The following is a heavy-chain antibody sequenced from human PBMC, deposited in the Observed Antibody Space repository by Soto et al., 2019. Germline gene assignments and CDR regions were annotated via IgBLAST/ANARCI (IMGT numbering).Heavy chain of an antibody. CDR3: ARGGGSDSFDY. J-gene: IGHJ4*02. Sequence: SETLSLTCTVSGASITFGGYPWSWIRQTPGKGLEWIGYINHLETTFYNPSFESRLTLSIDRAKDQFSLKLHSMSAADRAVYFCARGGGSDSFDYWGQGILVTVSS. CDR2: INHLETT. V-gene: IGHV4-30-2*01. CDR1: GASITFGGYP. D-gene: IGHD1-26*01.